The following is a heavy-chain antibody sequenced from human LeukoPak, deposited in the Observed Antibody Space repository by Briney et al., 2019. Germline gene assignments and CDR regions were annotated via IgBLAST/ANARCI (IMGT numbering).Heavy chain of an antibody. V-gene: IGHV1-2*02. D-gene: IGHD3-22*01. Sequence: GASVKVSCKASGYTFTGYYMHWVRQAPGQGLEWMGWINPNSGGANYAQEFQGRVTMTRDTSISTAYMELSRLRSDDTAVYYCARDLGYYDTSLVMGYWGQGTLVTVSS. CDR3: ARDLGYYDTSLVMGY. CDR2: INPNSGGA. J-gene: IGHJ4*02. CDR1: GYTFTGYY.